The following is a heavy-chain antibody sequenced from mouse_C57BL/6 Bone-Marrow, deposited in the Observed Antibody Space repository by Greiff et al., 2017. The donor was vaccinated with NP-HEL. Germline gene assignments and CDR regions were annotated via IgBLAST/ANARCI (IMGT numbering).Heavy chain of an antibody. CDR2: IHPNSGST. CDR1: GYTFTSYW. CDR3: ATLYYGNYLYYFDY. J-gene: IGHJ2*01. D-gene: IGHD2-1*01. Sequence: QVQLKQPGAELVKPGASVKLSCKASGYTFTSYWMHWVKQRPGQGLEWIGMIHPNSGSTNYNEKFKSKATLTVDKSSSTAYMQLSSLTSEDSAVYYCATLYYGNYLYYFDYWGQGTTLTVSS. V-gene: IGHV1-64*01.